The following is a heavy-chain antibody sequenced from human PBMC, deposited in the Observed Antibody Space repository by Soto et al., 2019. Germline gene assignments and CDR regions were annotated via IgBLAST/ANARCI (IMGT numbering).Heavy chain of an antibody. D-gene: IGHD6-6*01. Sequence: GGSLRLSCAASGFPFSDSYMAWIRQAPGKGLEEIATISSTGSTPYYADSVKGRFTISRDNAQNSLYLEMNNLRAEDTAVYYCARGQQLVANWLDPWGQGILVTVS. CDR2: ISSTGSTP. J-gene: IGHJ5*02. CDR3: ARGQQLVANWLDP. CDR1: GFPFSDSY. V-gene: IGHV3-11*01.